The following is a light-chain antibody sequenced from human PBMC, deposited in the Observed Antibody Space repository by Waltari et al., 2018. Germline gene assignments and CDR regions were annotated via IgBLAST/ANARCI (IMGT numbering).Light chain of an antibody. CDR2: LGS. CDR3: MQALQTPWT. Sequence: DFVMTQSPLSLAVTPGEPASISCRSSQSLQHTNGYNYLDWYLQKPWQSPQLLIYLGSNRASGVPDRFSASGSGTDFTLKISRVDAEDIGTYYCMQALQTPWTFGQGTKVEIK. V-gene: IGKV2-28*01. J-gene: IGKJ1*01. CDR1: QSLQHTNGYNY.